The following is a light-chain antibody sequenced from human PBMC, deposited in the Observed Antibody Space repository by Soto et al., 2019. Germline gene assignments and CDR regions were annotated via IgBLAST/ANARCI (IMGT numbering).Light chain of an antibody. CDR2: EVS. Sequence: QSALTQPASVSGSPGQSITISCTGTSSDGGGYNYVSWYQQHPGKAPKLMIYEVSNRPSGVSNRFSGSKSGNTASLTISGPQAEDEADYYCSSYTSSSTRVFGGGTQLTVL. V-gene: IGLV2-14*01. J-gene: IGLJ3*02. CDR3: SSYTSSSTRV. CDR1: SSDGGGYNY.